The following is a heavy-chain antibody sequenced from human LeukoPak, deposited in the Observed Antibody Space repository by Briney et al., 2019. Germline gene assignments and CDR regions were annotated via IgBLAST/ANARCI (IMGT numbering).Heavy chain of an antibody. CDR1: GGTFSSYA. D-gene: IGHD3-3*01. Sequence: GASVKVSCKASGGTFSSYAISWVRQAPGQGLEWMGGIIPIFGTANYAQKFQGRVTITADKSTSTAYMELSSLRSEDTAVYYCARRSLEWDQFDPWGQGTLVTVSS. J-gene: IGHJ5*02. CDR3: ARRSLEWDQFDP. CDR2: IIPIFGTA. V-gene: IGHV1-69*06.